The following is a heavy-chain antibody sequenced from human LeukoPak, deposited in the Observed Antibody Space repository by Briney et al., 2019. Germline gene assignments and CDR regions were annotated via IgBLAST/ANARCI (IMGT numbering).Heavy chain of an antibody. CDR2: IYYSGST. V-gene: IGHV4-39*01. D-gene: IGHD1-26*01. J-gene: IGHJ4*02. CDR1: GGAISSSSYY. CDR3: ARQGSGNYLSPVNY. Sequence: SETLSLTCTVSGGAISSSSYYWGWIRQPPGKGLEWIGTIYYSGSTYYNPSLKSRVTISVDTSKNQFSLKLSSVTAADTAVYYCARQGSGNYLSPVNYWGQGTLVTVSS.